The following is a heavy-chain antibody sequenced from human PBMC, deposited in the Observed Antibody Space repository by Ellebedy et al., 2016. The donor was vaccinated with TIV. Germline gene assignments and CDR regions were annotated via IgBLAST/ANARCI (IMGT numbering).Heavy chain of an antibody. J-gene: IGHJ4*02. V-gene: IGHV1-2*02. CDR1: GYSFIDYQ. Sequence: ASVKVSXXASGYSFIDYQMHWVRQAPGQGLEWMGWINPNSGDTKFAQKFEGRVTMTRDTSISTVYMELTRLRSDDTAVYYCAALMTTVTPYFDIWGQGTLVTVSS. CDR2: INPNSGDT. D-gene: IGHD4-17*01. CDR3: AALMTTVTPYFDI.